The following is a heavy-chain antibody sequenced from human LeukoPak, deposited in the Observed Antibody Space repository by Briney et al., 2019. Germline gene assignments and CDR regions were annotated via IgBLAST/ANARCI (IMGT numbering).Heavy chain of an antibody. Sequence: GGSLRLSCATSGFTFSRHWMSWVRQAPGKGLEWVANINKDGSGKYYVDSVKGRFTISRDNAKNSLYLQMNSLRSEDTAIYYCAEGTTGWGQGTLVTVSS. V-gene: IGHV3-7*01. D-gene: IGHD1-1*01. CDR3: AEGTTG. CDR1: GFTFSRHW. J-gene: IGHJ1*01. CDR2: INKDGSGK.